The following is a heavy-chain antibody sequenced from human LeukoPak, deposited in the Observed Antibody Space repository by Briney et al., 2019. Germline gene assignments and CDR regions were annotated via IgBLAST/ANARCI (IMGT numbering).Heavy chain of an antibody. J-gene: IGHJ5*02. D-gene: IGHD1-1*01. V-gene: IGHV1-2*02. CDR3: ARQTGTTAKEVNWFDP. CDR1: GYAFTGYY. CDR2: INPHSGDT. Sequence: ASVTVSCKASGYAFTGYYIRWVRQAPGQGLEWMGWINPHSGDTNYAQKFQGRVTMTRDTSISTAYMELNILSSDDTAVYSCARQTGTTAKEVNWFDPWGQGTLVTVSS.